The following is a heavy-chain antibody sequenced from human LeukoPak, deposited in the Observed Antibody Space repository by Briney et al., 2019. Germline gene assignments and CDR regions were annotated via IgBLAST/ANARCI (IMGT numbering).Heavy chain of an antibody. V-gene: IGHV3-48*01. Sequence: GGSLRLSCAASGFTFSSYNMNWVRQAPGKGLEWVSYISSSSSTIYYADSVKGRFTISRDNSKNTLYLHMSSLRVEDTAVFYCARVAPPLDDYIRGSFPYYFDYWGQGTPVTVSS. J-gene: IGHJ4*02. D-gene: IGHD3-16*01. CDR3: ARVAPPLDDYIRGSFPYYFDY. CDR2: ISSSSSTI. CDR1: GFTFSSYN.